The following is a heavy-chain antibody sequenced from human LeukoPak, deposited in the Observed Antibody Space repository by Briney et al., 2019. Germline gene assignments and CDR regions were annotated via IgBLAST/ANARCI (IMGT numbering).Heavy chain of an antibody. CDR2: FDPEDGET. CDR3: ATGAYTSGSDY. Sequence: GASVKVSCKVSGYTLTELSMHWVRQAPGKGLEWMGGFDPEDGETIYAQKFQGRVTMTEDTSTDPACMELSRLRPEDTAVYYCATGAYTSGSDYWDQGTLVTVSS. V-gene: IGHV1-24*01. D-gene: IGHD3-10*01. J-gene: IGHJ4*02. CDR1: GYTLTELS.